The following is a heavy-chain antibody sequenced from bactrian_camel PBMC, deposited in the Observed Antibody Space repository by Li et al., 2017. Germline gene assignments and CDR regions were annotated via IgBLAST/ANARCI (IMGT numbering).Heavy chain of an antibody. CDR2: IYNGDGSA. V-gene: IGHV3S54*01. CDR1: NHRGNC. J-gene: IGHJ4*01. CDR3: AAKRLASGRDVRACNDRRDFDY. Sequence: HVQLVESGGGSVQAGGSLRLSCLYNHRGNCMGWFRQAPGKEREGVAAIYNGDGSAIYTDSAKGRFAISQDNARLMWYLQMNSLKPEDTAMYYCAAKRLASGRDVRACNDRRDFDYWGQGTQVTVS.